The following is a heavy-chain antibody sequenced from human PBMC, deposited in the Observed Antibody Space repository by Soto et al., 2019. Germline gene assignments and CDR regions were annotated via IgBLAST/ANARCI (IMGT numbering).Heavy chain of an antibody. CDR1: GFTFSSYA. Sequence: HPGGSLRLSCAASGFTFSSYAMHWVRQAPGKGLEWVAVISYDGSNKYYADSVKGRFTISRDNSKNTLYLQMNSLRAEDTAVYYCARASTRGIVVVMGWDAFDIWGQGTMVTVSS. J-gene: IGHJ3*02. V-gene: IGHV3-30-3*01. CDR3: ARASTRGIVVVMGWDAFDI. D-gene: IGHD3-22*01. CDR2: ISYDGSNK.